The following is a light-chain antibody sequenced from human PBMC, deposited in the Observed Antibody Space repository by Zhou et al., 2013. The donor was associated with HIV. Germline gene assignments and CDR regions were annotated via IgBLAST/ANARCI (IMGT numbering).Light chain of an antibody. CDR2: GAS. CDR3: QQYGSSPTWT. Sequence: IVMTQSPATLSVSPGERATLSCRASQSVSSSYLAWYQQKPGQAPRLLIYGASSRATGIPDRFSGSGSGTDFTLTISRLEPEDFAVYYCQQYGSSPTWTFGQGTKVEIK. CDR1: QSVSSSY. J-gene: IGKJ1*01. V-gene: IGKV3-20*01.